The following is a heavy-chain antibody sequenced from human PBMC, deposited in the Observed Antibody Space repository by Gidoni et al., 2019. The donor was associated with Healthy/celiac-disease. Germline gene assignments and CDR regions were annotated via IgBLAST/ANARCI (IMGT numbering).Heavy chain of an antibody. CDR2: INPNSGGT. D-gene: IGHD3-3*01. Sequence: QVQLVQSGAEVKKPGASVKVSCKASGYTFPGYYMHWVRQAPGQGLAWMGWINPNSGGTNYAQKFQGRVTMTRDTSISTAYMELSRLRSDDTAVYYCARDKPYDFWSGYYYYGMDVWGQGTTGTVSS. CDR1: GYTFPGYY. CDR3: ARDKPYDFWSGYYYYGMDV. V-gene: IGHV1-2*02. J-gene: IGHJ6*02.